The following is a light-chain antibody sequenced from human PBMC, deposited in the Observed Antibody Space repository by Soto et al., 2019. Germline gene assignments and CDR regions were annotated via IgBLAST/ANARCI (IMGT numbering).Light chain of an antibody. CDR1: SSKIGGNT. Sequence: ASGTPGQRVTISCSTSSSKIGGNTVNWYQQVPGTAPKLLIYSYDQLPSGVPDRFSGSKSGTSASLAICGLQSEDEADYYCAAWDASLNGYVFGTGTKVTVL. V-gene: IGLV1-44*01. CDR3: AAWDASLNGYV. CDR2: SYD. J-gene: IGLJ1*01.